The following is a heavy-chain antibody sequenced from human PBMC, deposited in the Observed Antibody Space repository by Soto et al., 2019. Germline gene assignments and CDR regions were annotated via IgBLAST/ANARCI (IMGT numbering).Heavy chain of an antibody. CDR2: IYPGDSDT. D-gene: IGHD6-13*01. Sequence: GESLKISCKGSGYSFTSYWIGWVRQMPGKGLEWMGIIYPGDSDTRYSPSFQGQVTISADKSISTAYLQWSSLKAADTAVYYCARHNHVYRSSWYWFDPWGQGTLVTVSS. V-gene: IGHV5-51*01. CDR3: ARHNHVYRSSWYWFDP. CDR1: GYSFTSYW. J-gene: IGHJ5*02.